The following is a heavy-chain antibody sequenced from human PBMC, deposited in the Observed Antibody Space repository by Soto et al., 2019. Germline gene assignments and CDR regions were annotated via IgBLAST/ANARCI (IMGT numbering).Heavy chain of an antibody. J-gene: IGHJ4*02. CDR2: IIPIFGTA. CDR1: GGTFSSYA. Sequence: GASVKVSCKASGGTFSSYAISWVRQAPGQGLEWMGGIIPIFGTANYAQKFQGRVTITADESTSTAYMELSSLRSEDTAVYYCARDNPEAYSGYDFGFDDWGQGTLVNVSS. V-gene: IGHV1-69*13. CDR3: ARDNPEAYSGYDFGFDD. D-gene: IGHD5-12*01.